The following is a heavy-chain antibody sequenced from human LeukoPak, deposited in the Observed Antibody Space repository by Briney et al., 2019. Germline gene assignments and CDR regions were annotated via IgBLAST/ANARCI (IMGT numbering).Heavy chain of an antibody. Sequence: GASVKVSCKASGYTFTSYGISWVRQAPGQGLEWMGWISAYNGNTNYAQKLQGRVTMTRNTSISTAYMELSSLRSEDTAVYYCARVRVVIKYYYYYGMDVWGQGTTVTVSS. CDR1: GYTFTSYG. CDR3: ARVRVVIKYYYYYGMDV. J-gene: IGHJ6*02. CDR2: ISAYNGNT. D-gene: IGHD3-3*01. V-gene: IGHV1-18*01.